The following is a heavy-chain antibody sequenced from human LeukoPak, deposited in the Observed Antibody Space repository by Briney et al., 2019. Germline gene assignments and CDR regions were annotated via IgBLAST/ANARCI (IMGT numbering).Heavy chain of an antibody. CDR1: GGSFSGYY. D-gene: IGHD3-3*01. J-gene: IGHJ6*02. Sequence: PSETLSLTCAVYGGSFSGYYWSWIRQPPGKGLEWIGEINHSGSTNYNPSLKSRVTISVDTSKNQFSLKLSSVTAADTAVYYCARGPRYDFWSGYPYYGMDVWGQGTTVTVSS. CDR3: ARGPRYDFWSGYPYYGMDV. CDR2: INHSGST. V-gene: IGHV4-34*01.